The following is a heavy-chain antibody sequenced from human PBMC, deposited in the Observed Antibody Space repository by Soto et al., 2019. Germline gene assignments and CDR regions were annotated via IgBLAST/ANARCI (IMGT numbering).Heavy chain of an antibody. V-gene: IGHV3-11*06. Sequence: GGSLSLSCAGSVFTFGDSYMSWIRQAPGKGLEWLSYISPGSRYPAYADSVKGRFTISRDNAKRSLYLQMMSLTAEDTAIYYCVRGGGGGLFDPWGQGTMVTVSS. CDR1: VFTFGDSY. CDR3: VRGGGGGLFDP. J-gene: IGHJ5*02. D-gene: IGHD2-15*01. CDR2: ISPGSRYP.